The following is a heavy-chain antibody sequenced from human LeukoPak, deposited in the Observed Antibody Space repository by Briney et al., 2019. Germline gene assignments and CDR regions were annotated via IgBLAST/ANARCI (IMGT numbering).Heavy chain of an antibody. J-gene: IGHJ5*02. D-gene: IGHD1-1*01. CDR1: GGSISTSAYY. Sequence: PSETLSLTCIVSGGSISTSAYYWGWIRQPPGEGLQWIGSIYYSGNTCYNSSLKSRVTISVDTSTSQFSLRLSSVTAADTAVYYCARLGLEVGGPNWFDPWGQGTLVTVSS. V-gene: IGHV4-39*01. CDR3: ARLGLEVGGPNWFDP. CDR2: IYYSGNT.